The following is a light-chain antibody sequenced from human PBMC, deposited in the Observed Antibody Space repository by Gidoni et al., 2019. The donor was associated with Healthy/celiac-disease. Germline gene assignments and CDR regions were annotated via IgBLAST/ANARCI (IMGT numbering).Light chain of an antibody. J-gene: IGLJ1*01. CDR3: CSYAGSSTSYV. CDR2: EGS. V-gene: IGLV2-23*01. Sequence: QSALTQPASVSGSPGQSITISCTGTSSDVGSYNLVSWYQQHPGKAPTLMLYEGSKRPSVVANHFSGSQACNTASLTISGLQAEDEADYYCCSYAGSSTSYVFGTGTKFTVL. CDR1: SSDVGSYNL.